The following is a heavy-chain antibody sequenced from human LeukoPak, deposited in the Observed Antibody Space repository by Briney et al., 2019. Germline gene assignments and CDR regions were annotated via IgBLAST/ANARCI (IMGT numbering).Heavy chain of an antibody. CDR2: ISSTGGTA. CDR3: AKNGDRGAYCSGGSCYPYYYYNMDV. CDR1: GFTFSSYA. J-gene: IGHJ6*03. V-gene: IGHV3-23*01. Sequence: GGSLRLSCAASGFTFSSYAMSWVRQAPGKGLEWVSAISSTGGTAYYADSVKGRFTISRDNSKNTLYLQMNSLRAEDTAIYYCAKNGDRGAYCSGGSCYPYYYYNMDVWGKGTTVTISS. D-gene: IGHD2-15*01.